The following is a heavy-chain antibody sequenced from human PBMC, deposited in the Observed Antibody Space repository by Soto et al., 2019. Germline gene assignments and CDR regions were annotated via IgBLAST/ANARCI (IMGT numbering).Heavy chain of an antibody. Sequence: GXSVKVSCKASVYSFTGYSIHWVRQAPGQGLEWMGWINPNSGGTNFAQQFQGWVTLTRDTSISTAYMELSRLRSDDMAVYYCARGSTMNFDYWGQGTLVTVSS. J-gene: IGHJ4*02. CDR2: INPNSGGT. CDR1: VYSFTGYS. D-gene: IGHD3-22*01. CDR3: ARGSTMNFDY. V-gene: IGHV1-2*04.